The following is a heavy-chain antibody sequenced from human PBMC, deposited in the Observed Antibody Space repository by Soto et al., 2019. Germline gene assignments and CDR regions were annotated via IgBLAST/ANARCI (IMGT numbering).Heavy chain of an antibody. CDR1: GYSFTSYW. D-gene: IGHD3-3*01. CDR2: IYPGDSDT. CDR3: ARHHYYGFWSGYYGGFDY. Sequence: GEPLKISCKGSGYSFTSYWIGWVRQMPGKGLEWMGIIYPGDSDTRYSPSFQGQVTISADKSISTAYLQWSSLKAAVTAMYYCARHHYYGFWSGYYGGFDYWGQGTLVTGSS. J-gene: IGHJ4*02. V-gene: IGHV5-51*01.